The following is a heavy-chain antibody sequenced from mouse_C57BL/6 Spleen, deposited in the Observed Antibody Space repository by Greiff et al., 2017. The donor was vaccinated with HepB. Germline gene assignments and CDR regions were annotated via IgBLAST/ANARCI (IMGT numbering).Heavy chain of an antibody. V-gene: IGHV1-52*01. CDR2: IDPSDSET. J-gene: IGHJ2*01. D-gene: IGHD1-1*01. CDR1: GYTFTSYW. CDR3: AREEINYYGSSPFDY. Sequence: QVQLQQPGAELVRPGSSVKLSCKASGYTFTSYWMHWVKQRPIQGLEWIGNIDPSDSETHYNQKFKDKATLTVDKSSSTAYMQLSSLTSEDSAVYYCAREEINYYGSSPFDYWGQGTTLTVSS.